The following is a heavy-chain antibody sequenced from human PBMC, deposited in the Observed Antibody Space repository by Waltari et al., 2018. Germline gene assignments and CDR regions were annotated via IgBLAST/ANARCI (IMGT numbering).Heavy chain of an antibody. D-gene: IGHD3-22*01. CDR3: ARLTVNFDY. Sequence: QVQLQQWGAGLLKPSETLSLTCAVYGGSFSGYYWSWIRQPPGKGLGWIGEINHSGSTNDNPSLKGRVTISVDTSKNQFALKLSSVTAADTAVYYCARLTVNFDYWGQGTLVTVSS. CDR2: INHSGST. V-gene: IGHV4-34*01. J-gene: IGHJ4*02. CDR1: GGSFSGYY.